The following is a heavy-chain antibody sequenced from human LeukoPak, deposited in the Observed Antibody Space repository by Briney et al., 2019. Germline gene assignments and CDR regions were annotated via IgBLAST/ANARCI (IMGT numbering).Heavy chain of an antibody. Sequence: GASVKVSCKASGYTFSSYGISWVRQAPGQGLEWMGWISAYNGNTNYAQKLQGRVTMTTDTSTSTAYMDLRSLRSDDTAVYYCARHAADSSGYRFEDWSQGTLVTVSS. CDR2: ISAYNGNT. V-gene: IGHV1-18*01. CDR3: ARHAADSSGYRFED. J-gene: IGHJ4*02. CDR1: GYTFSSYG. D-gene: IGHD3-22*01.